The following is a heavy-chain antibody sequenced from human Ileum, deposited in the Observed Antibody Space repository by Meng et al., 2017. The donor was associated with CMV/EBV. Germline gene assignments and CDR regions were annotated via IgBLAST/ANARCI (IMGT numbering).Heavy chain of an antibody. CDR1: FSSYD. Sequence: FSSYDITWVRQAPGQGLEWMGGIIPLFTTSNYAQKFQGRIFMTRDTSTSTVYMDLSSLTSEDTALYFCAREYCTTPRCSYNPHWFDPWGQGTLVTVSS. CDR3: AREYCTTPRCSYNPHWFDP. J-gene: IGHJ5*02. V-gene: IGHV1-69*05. CDR2: IIPLFTTS. D-gene: IGHD2-8*01.